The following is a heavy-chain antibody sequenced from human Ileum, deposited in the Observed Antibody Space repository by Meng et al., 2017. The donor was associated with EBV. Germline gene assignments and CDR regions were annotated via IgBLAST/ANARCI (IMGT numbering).Heavy chain of an antibody. Sequence: GAGQGFGKPRGTLYLPWPVSCDSMVGSSWLSWVRQPPGKGLEWIGEIYNSGSTNYNPSLKSRVTISVDKSKNQFSLKLSSVTAADTAVYYCARSDEGYCSGGSCYGGGFDYWGQGTLVTVSS. CDR2: IYNSGST. J-gene: IGHJ4*02. CDR1: CDSMVGSSW. V-gene: IGHV4-4*03. D-gene: IGHD2-15*01. CDR3: ARSDEGYCSGGSCYGGGFDY.